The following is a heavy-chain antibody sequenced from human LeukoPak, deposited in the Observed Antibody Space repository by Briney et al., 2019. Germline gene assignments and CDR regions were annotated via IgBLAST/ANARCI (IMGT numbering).Heavy chain of an antibody. J-gene: IGHJ4*02. Sequence: GGSLRLSCAASGFTFSSYAMHWVRQAPGKGLEWVAVISYDGSNKYYADSVKGRFTISRDNSKNTLYLQMNSLRAEDTAVYYCARDPYSSSWKRIDYWGQGTLVTVSS. CDR2: ISYDGSNK. CDR1: GFTFSSYA. CDR3: ARDPYSSSWKRIDY. V-gene: IGHV3-30-3*01. D-gene: IGHD6-13*01.